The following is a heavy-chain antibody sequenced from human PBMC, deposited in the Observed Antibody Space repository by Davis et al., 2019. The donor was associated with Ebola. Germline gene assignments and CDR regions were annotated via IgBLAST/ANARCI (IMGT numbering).Heavy chain of an antibody. CDR1: GYTFTSYY. D-gene: IGHD3-10*01. CDR3: ARGGSASTVPFYYYYGMDV. CDR2: INPSGGST. V-gene: IGHV1-46*01. J-gene: IGHJ6*01. Sequence: ASVKVPCKASGYTFTSYYMHWVRQAPGQGLEWMGIINPSGGSTSYAQKFQGRVTMTRDTSTSTVYMELSSLRSEDTAVYYCARGGSASTVPFYYYYGMDVWGQGTTVTVSS.